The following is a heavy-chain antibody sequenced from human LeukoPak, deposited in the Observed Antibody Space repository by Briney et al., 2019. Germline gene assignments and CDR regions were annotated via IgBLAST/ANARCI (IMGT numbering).Heavy chain of an antibody. CDR1: GGSISSYY. CDR3: ARAAYYYDSSGYYDY. V-gene: IGHV4-59*01. J-gene: IGHJ4*02. D-gene: IGHD3-22*01. Sequence: SETLTLTCTVSGGSISSYYWSWIRQPPGKGLEWIGYIYYSGSTNYNPSLKSRVTISVDTSKNQFSLKLSSVTAADTAVYYCARAAYYYDSSGYYDYWGQGTLVTVSS. CDR2: IYYSGST.